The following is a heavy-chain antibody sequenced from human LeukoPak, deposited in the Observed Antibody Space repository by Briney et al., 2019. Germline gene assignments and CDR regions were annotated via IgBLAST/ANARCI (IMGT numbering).Heavy chain of an antibody. D-gene: IGHD5-18*01. Sequence: SETLSLTCTVSGGSISSSSYYWGWIRQPPGKGLEWIGSIYYSGSTYYNPSLKSRVTISVDTSKNQFSLKLSSVTAADTAVYYCARPRGYSSGWPYYFDYWGQGTLVTVSS. CDR3: ARPRGYSSGWPYYFDY. J-gene: IGHJ4*02. CDR1: GGSISSSSYY. V-gene: IGHV4-39*01. CDR2: IYYSGST.